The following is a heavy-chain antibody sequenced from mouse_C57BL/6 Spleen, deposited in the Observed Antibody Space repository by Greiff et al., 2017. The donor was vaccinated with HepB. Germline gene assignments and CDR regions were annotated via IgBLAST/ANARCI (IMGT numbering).Heavy chain of an antibody. V-gene: IGHV5-4*01. D-gene: IGHD1-1*01. CDR3: ARDGDYGSSFFDY. CDR1: GFTFSSYA. Sequence: EVKLVESGGGLVKPGGSLKLSCAASGFTFSSYAMSWVRQTPEKRLEWVATISDGGSYTYYPDNVKGRFTISRDNAKNNLYLQMSHLKSEDTAMYYCARDGDYGSSFFDYGGQGTTLTVSS. J-gene: IGHJ2*01. CDR2: ISDGGSYT.